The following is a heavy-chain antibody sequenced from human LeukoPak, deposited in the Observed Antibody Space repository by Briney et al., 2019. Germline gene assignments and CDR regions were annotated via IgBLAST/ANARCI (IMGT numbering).Heavy chain of an antibody. CDR1: GFTFSSYA. CDR2: ISYDGSNK. V-gene: IGHV3-30-3*01. D-gene: IGHD3-22*01. Sequence: GGSLRLSCAASGFTFSSYAMHWVRQAPGKGLEWVAVISYDGSNKYYADSVKGRFTISRDNSKNTLYLQMNSLRAEDTAVYYCARKTGYYDSSGYSHDAFDIWGQGTMVTVSS. CDR3: ARKTGYYDSSGYSHDAFDI. J-gene: IGHJ3*02.